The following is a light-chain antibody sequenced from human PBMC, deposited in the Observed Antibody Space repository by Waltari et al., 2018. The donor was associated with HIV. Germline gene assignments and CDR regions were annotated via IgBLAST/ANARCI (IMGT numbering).Light chain of an antibody. CDR3: QAWDSNTAHVL. V-gene: IGLV3-1*01. Sequence: SYDLTQPPSVSVSPGQTASITCSGGQLGDKYASWYQQKAGQSPVLVIFQDRQRPSGTPDRFSGSNAGNTATLTISGTQAMDEADYYCQAWDSNTAHVLFGGGTKVTVL. J-gene: IGLJ2*01. CDR2: QDR. CDR1: QLGDKY.